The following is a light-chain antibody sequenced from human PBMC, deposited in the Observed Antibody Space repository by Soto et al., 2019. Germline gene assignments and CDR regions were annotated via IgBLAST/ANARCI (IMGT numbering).Light chain of an antibody. CDR2: GNS. J-gene: IGLJ1*01. V-gene: IGLV1-40*01. CDR1: SSNIGAGYG. CDR3: QSYDSSLSGPYV. Sequence: QSLLTQPPSVSGAPGQRVTISCTGSSSNIGAGYGVHWYQQLPGTAPKLLIYGNSNRPSGVPDRFSGSKSGTSASLAITGLQAEDEADYYCQSYDSSLSGPYVFGTGTKVTVL.